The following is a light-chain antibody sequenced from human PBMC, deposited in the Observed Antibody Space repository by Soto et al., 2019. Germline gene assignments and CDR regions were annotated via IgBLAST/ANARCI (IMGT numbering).Light chain of an antibody. J-gene: IGKJ1*01. CDR2: GAS. Sequence: EIVMTQSPATLSVSPGERATLSCRASQSVSSNLAWYQQKPGQAPRLLIYGASTRATGIPARFSGSGSGTEFTLTISSLQSEDFAVYYCQQYNNWPVTFGQGNKVDIK. V-gene: IGKV3-15*01. CDR3: QQYNNWPVT. CDR1: QSVSSN.